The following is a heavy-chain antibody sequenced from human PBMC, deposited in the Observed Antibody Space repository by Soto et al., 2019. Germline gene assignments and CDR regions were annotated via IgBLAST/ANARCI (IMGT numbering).Heavy chain of an antibody. V-gene: IGHV3-33*01. CDR1: GFTFSSYG. J-gene: IGHJ5*02. CDR3: ARDRGGYSYGGWFDP. Sequence: GGSLRLSCAASGFTFSSYGMHWVRQAPGKGLEWVAVIWYDGSNKYYADSVKGRFTISRDNSKNTLYLQMNSLRAEDTAVYYCARDRGGYSYGGWFDPWGQGTLVTVSS. D-gene: IGHD5-18*01. CDR2: IWYDGSNK.